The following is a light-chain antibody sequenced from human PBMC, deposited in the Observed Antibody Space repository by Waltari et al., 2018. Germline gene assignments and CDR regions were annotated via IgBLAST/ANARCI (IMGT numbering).Light chain of an antibody. V-gene: IGLV2-14*03. J-gene: IGLJ1*01. CDR1: SSDVGTYDY. Sequence: QSALTQPASVSGSPGQSITIPFTGTSSDVGTYDYVSWYQQHPGKAPKLMIYDVTKRPSGIANRFSGSKSGNTASLTISGLQAEDEADYYCSSYTTSSTVYVFGTGTKVTVL. CDR2: DVT. CDR3: SSYTTSSTVYV.